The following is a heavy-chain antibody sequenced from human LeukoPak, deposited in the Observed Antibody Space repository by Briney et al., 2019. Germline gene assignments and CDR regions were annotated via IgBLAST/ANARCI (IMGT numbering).Heavy chain of an antibody. CDR1: GFTFSSYS. V-gene: IGHV3-48*01. Sequence: GGSLRLSCAASGFTFSSYSMNWVRQAPGKGLEWVSYITSSSSTIYYADSVKGRFTISRDNAKNSLYLQMNSLKTEDTAVYYCTRASSGYYYVFLGYWGQGTLVTVSS. J-gene: IGHJ4*02. D-gene: IGHD3-22*01. CDR2: ITSSSSTI. CDR3: TRASSGYYYVFLGY.